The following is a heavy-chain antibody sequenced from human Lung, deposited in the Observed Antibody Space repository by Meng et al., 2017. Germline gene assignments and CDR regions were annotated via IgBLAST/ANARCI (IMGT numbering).Heavy chain of an antibody. CDR2: IYHSGRT. CDR1: GGAISSRNW. V-gene: IGHV4-4*03. Sequence: QVQLRGSGPGRVRPPGTLSLTCAVFGGAISSRNWWSWVRQSPGKGLEWIGEIYHSGRTNYNPSLESRVTISLDKSQNHFSLKVKSVTAADTAVYYCVRGGQDQAYYDFWSGPFDPWGQGTLVTVSS. D-gene: IGHD3-3*01. J-gene: IGHJ5*02. CDR3: VRGGQDQAYYDFWSGPFDP.